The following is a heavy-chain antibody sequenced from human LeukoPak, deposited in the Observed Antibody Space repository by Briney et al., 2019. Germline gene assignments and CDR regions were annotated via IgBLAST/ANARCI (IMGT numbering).Heavy chain of an antibody. CDR3: ARRRGLSAAMDY. CDR2: IYYIGST. CDR1: LGSLSNSDYL. J-gene: IGHJ4*02. V-gene: IGHV4-39*01. D-gene: IGHD2-2*01. Sequence: SEALSLTPTVSLGSLSNSDYLWDSIRQPPGKGLEWIATIYYIGSTYYDPSLKSRVTISVDTSKNQFSLKLKSVTAADTGVYYCARRRGLSAAMDYWGQGTLFTVSS.